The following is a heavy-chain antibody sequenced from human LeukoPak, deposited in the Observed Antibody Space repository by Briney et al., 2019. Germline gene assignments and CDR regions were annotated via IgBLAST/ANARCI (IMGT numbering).Heavy chain of an antibody. J-gene: IGHJ4*02. D-gene: IGHD5-24*01. V-gene: IGHV5-10-1*01. Sequence: GGSLRLSCKGSGYSFTNSWITWVRQMPGKGLEGMGTIDPSDSYSNYSPSFQGHVTISADKAITTAYLQWSSLKASDTATYYCARVFRDGYNRGGFYFDYWGQGTLVTVSS. CDR1: GYSFTNSW. CDR2: IDPSDSYS. CDR3: ARVFRDGYNRGGFYFDY.